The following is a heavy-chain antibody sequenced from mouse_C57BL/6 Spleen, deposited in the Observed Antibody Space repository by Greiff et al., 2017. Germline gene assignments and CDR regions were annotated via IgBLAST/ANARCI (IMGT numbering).Heavy chain of an antibody. CDR3: VRDRAVVATRYFDV. J-gene: IGHJ1*03. Sequence: EVKLMESGGGLVQPKGSLKLSCAASGFTFNTYAMHWVRQAPGKGLEWVARIRSKSSNYATYYADSVKDRFTISRDDSQSMLYLQMNNLKTEDTAMYYFVRDRAVVATRYFDVWGTGTTVTVSS. CDR1: GFTFNTYA. CDR2: IRSKSSNYAT. V-gene: IGHV10-3*01. D-gene: IGHD1-1*01.